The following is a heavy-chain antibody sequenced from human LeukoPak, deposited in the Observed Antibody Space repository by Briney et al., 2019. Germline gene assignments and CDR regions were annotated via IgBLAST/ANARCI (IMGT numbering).Heavy chain of an antibody. J-gene: IGHJ6*02. CDR2: INHSGST. CDR3: ARGPSMQLWSDPYYYYGMDV. V-gene: IGHV4-34*01. D-gene: IGHD5-18*01. Sequence: SETLSLTCAVYGGSFSGYYWSWIRQPPGKGLEWIGEINHSGSTNYNPSLKSRLTISLDTSKNQFSLKMTSVTAADTAVYYCARGPSMQLWSDPYYYYGMDVWGQGTTVTVSS. CDR1: GGSFSGYY.